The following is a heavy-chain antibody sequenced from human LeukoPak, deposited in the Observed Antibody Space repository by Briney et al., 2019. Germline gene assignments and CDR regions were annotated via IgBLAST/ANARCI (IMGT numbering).Heavy chain of an antibody. CDR3: ARPFYYYDSSGMGYHFDY. V-gene: IGHV3-33*01. Sequence: TGGSLRLSCSASGFIFSNYGMHWVRQAPGKGLQWVAVIWDDGSSKYYADSVKGRFTISRDNSKNTLYLQMNSLRAEDTAVYYCARPFYYYDSSGMGYHFDYWGQGTLVTVSS. CDR1: GFIFSNYG. J-gene: IGHJ4*02. D-gene: IGHD3-22*01. CDR2: IWDDGSSK.